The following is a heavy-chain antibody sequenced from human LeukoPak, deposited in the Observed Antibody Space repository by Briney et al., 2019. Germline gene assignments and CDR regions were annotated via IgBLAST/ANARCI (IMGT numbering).Heavy chain of an antibody. V-gene: IGHV3-30*09. Sequence: GGSLRLSCAASGFTFSTYAMHWVRQAPGKGLEWVALISYDGSNKYYADSVKGRFALSRDNSKNTLYLQMNSLRAEDTAVYYCARVAKATHGYAYGDDAFDIWGQGTMVTVSS. CDR1: GFTFSTYA. CDR2: ISYDGSNK. D-gene: IGHD3-16*01. CDR3: ARVAKATHGYAYGDDAFDI. J-gene: IGHJ3*02.